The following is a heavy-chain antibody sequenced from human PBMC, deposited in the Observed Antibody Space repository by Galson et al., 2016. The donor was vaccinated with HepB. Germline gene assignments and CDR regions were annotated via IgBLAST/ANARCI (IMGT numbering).Heavy chain of an antibody. Sequence: SETLSLTCDVSGGSINSSDWWSWVRQPPGKGLEWIGEIFSGGSANYNPSLKSRVTISLDKSKNQFSLNLSLVTAADTAIYYCAQNGYYAIEYWGQGTLVTVSS. J-gene: IGHJ4*02. CDR1: GGSINSSDW. D-gene: IGHD3-3*01. V-gene: IGHV4-4*02. CDR3: AQNGYYAIEY. CDR2: IFSGGSA.